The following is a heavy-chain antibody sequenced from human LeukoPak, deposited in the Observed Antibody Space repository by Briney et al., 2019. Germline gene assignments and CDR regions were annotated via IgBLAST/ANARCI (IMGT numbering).Heavy chain of an antibody. D-gene: IGHD3-9*01. CDR3: AKAWPRVLRYFDWPNYYYGMDV. J-gene: IGHJ6*02. Sequence: GGSLRLSCAASGFTFSSYGMHWVRQAPGKGLEWVAFIRYDGSNKYYADSVKGRFTISRDNSKNTLYLQMNSLRAEDTAVYYCAKAWPRVLRYFDWPNYYYGMDVWGQGTTVTVSS. V-gene: IGHV3-30*02. CDR1: GFTFSSYG. CDR2: IRYDGSNK.